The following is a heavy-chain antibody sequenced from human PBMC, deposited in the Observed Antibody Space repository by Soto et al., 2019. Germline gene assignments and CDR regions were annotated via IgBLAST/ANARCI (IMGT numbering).Heavy chain of an antibody. V-gene: IGHV1-2*04. CDR2: INPKSGGT. Sequence: ASVKVSCKASGYSFTDYHIHWVRQAPGQGLEWLGRINPKSGGTSTAQKFQGWVTMTRDRSISSVYMELTRLRSDDTAVYFCARGHSTDCSNVVFSFFYNHEMDVWGQGTTVTVSS. CDR3: ARGHSTDCSNVVFSFFYNHEMDV. J-gene: IGHJ6*02. D-gene: IGHD2-8*01. CDR1: GYSFTDYH.